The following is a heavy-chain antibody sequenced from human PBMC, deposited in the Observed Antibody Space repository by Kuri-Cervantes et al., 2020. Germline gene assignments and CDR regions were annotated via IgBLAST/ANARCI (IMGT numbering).Heavy chain of an antibody. J-gene: IGHJ6*02. V-gene: IGHV3-30*03. Sequence: LSLTCAASGFTFSSYGMHWVRQAPGKGLEWVAVISYEGSNSNYVDSVKGRFTISRDNSRNTLYLQMNSLRAEDTAVYYCARDASIGLKRCYYYGMDVWGQGTTVTVSS. CDR3: ARDASIGLKRCYYYGMDV. CDR1: GFTFSSYG. D-gene: IGHD2/OR15-2a*01. CDR2: ISYEGSNS.